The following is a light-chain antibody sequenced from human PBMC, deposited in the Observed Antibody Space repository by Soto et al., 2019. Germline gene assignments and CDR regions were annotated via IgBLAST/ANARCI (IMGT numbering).Light chain of an antibody. Sequence: QSALTQPPSASGSPGQSVTISCTGTSGDITDNKYVSWFQQHPGKAPKLLIYEINKRPSGVPHRVSGSKSGNTASLTVSGLQADDEDDYYCNSYVGSNNYVFGTGTKVTVL. CDR1: SGDITDNKY. CDR2: EIN. V-gene: IGLV2-8*01. J-gene: IGLJ1*01. CDR3: NSYVGSNNYV.